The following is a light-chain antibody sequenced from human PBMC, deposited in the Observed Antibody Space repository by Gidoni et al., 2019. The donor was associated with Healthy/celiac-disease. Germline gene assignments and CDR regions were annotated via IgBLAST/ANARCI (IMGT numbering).Light chain of an antibody. CDR3: QQANSFPPT. Sequence: DIQMTQSPSSVSASVGDRVTITCRASQGSSSWLPWYQQKPGKAPKLLIYAASSLQSGVPSRFSGSGSGTDFTLTISSLQPEDFATYYCQQANSFPPTFGQGTRLEIK. CDR2: AAS. J-gene: IGKJ5*01. V-gene: IGKV1-12*01. CDR1: QGSSSW.